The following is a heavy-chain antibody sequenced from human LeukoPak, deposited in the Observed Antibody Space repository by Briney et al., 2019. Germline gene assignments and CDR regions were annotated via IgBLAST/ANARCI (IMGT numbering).Heavy chain of an antibody. J-gene: IGHJ5*02. CDR1: GGSIKSHY. CDR2: IYHTGST. Sequence: PSETLSLTCTVSGGSIKSHYWNWIRQPPGKGLEWIGYIYHTGSTKYNPSLESRVAISVDTSNNQFSLKLSSVTAADTAVYYCARRNWGPNWFDPWGQGTLVTVSS. V-gene: IGHV4-59*08. D-gene: IGHD7-27*01. CDR3: ARRNWGPNWFDP.